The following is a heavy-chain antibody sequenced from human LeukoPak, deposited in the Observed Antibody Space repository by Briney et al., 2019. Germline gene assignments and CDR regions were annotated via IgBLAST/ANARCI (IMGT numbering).Heavy chain of an antibody. J-gene: IGHJ4*02. V-gene: IGHV3-21*04. Sequence: GGSLRLSCAASGFTFSSYSMNWVRQAPGKGLEWVSSISSSSSYIYYADPVKGRFTISRDNAKNSLYLQMNSLRAEDTAVYYCAKDRELHYFDYWGQGTLVTVSS. CDR2: ISSSSSYI. CDR1: GFTFSSYS. CDR3: AKDRELHYFDY. D-gene: IGHD1-26*01.